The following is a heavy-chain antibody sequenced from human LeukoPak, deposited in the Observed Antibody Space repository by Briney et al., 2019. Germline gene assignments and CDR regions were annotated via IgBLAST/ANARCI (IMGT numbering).Heavy chain of an antibody. Sequence: ASVKVSCKASGYTFTGYFMHWVRQAPGQGLEWMGWINPNSGGTKYAQKDQGRVTMTRDTSISTAYMELSRLSSDDTAVYYCAKDGYYYDSSGYYPDSWGQGTLVTVSS. CDR1: GYTFTGYF. CDR3: AKDGYYYDSSGYYPDS. V-gene: IGHV1-2*02. D-gene: IGHD3-22*01. J-gene: IGHJ5*01. CDR2: INPNSGGT.